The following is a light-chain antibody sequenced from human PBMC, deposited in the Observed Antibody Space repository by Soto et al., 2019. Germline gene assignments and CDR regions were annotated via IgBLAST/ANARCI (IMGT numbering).Light chain of an antibody. J-gene: IGKJ2*01. CDR2: AAS. CDR1: QSISSY. V-gene: IGKV1-39*01. Sequence: DIQMTQSPSSLSASVGDRVTITCRASQSISSYLNWYQQKPGKAPKLLIYAASSLQSGVPSRFSGSGSGTDFTPTISSLQPEDFATYYCQQSYSTPQMYTFGQGTKLEIK. CDR3: QQSYSTPQMYT.